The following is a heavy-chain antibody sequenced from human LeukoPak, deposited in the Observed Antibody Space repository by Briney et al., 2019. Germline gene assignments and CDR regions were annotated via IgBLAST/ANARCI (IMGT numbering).Heavy chain of an antibody. J-gene: IGHJ4*02. CDR3: IGAFYYGPLNPLHF. CDR1: RFTFISHE. CDR2: ISSRADTI. D-gene: IGHD4-17*01. Sequence: PGGSLRLSCATSRFTFISHEMSWLRQAPGKGLQWIAYISSRADTIYYAESVKGRFTVSRDYSKDSLHLQMTSLRAEDTAVYYCIGAFYYGPLNPLHFWAQGTRVAVSS. V-gene: IGHV3-48*03.